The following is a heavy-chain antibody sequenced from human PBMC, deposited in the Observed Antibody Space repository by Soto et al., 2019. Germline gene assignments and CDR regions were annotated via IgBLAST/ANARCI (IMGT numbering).Heavy chain of an antibody. CDR2: IIPIFGTA. CDR1: GVTFSSYS. J-gene: IGHJ4*02. Sequence: QVKLLQSGAEVKQPGSSVNDSCKAYGVTFSSYSINLVRQAHGQGLEWMGEIIPIFGTANYAQKFQCRGTITADESTSTAYMELSSLRSEDTAVYYCARDGGRHSVGIDYWGQGTLVTVSS. CDR3: ARDGGRHSVGIDY. V-gene: IGHV1-69*01. D-gene: IGHD1-26*01.